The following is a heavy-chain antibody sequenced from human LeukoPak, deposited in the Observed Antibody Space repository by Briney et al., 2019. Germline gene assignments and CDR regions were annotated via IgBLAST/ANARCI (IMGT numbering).Heavy chain of an antibody. Sequence: GGSLRLSCAAPGFTFSNAWMSWVRQAPGKGLEWVGRIKSKTDGGTTDYAAPVKGRFTISRDDSKNTLYLQMNSLKTEDTAVYYCTTHLARGFFQHWGQGTLVTVSS. D-gene: IGHD5-12*01. CDR1: GFTFSNAW. J-gene: IGHJ1*01. V-gene: IGHV3-15*01. CDR3: TTHLARGFFQH. CDR2: IKSKTDGGTT.